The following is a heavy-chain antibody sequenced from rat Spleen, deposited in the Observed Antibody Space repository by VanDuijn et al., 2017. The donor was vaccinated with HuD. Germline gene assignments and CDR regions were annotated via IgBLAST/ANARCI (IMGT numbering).Heavy chain of an antibody. CDR3: ARRVLGYFDY. CDR1: GFTFSDYY. CDR2: ISYDGSST. V-gene: IGHV5-7*01. D-gene: IGHD2-7*01. Sequence: EVQLVESGGGLVQPGRSLKLSCAASGFTFSDYYMAWVRQAPKKGLEWVATISYDGSSTYYRDSVKGRFTISRDNAKSTLYLQMDSLRSEDTATYYCARRVLGYFDYWGQGVMVTVSS. J-gene: IGHJ2*01.